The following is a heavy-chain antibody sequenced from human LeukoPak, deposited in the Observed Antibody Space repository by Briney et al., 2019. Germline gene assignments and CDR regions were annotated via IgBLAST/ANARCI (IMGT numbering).Heavy chain of an antibody. V-gene: IGHV1-2*02. D-gene: IGHD3-22*01. CDR2: INPNSGGT. Sequence: GASVKVSCKASGYTFTGYYMHWVRQAPGQGLEWMGWINPNSGGTNYAQKFQGRVTMTRDTSISTAYMELSRLRSDDTAVYYCARAAYDSSGYYYTAFDIWGQGTMVTVSS. CDR3: ARAAYDSSGYYYTAFDI. CDR1: GYTFTGYY. J-gene: IGHJ3*02.